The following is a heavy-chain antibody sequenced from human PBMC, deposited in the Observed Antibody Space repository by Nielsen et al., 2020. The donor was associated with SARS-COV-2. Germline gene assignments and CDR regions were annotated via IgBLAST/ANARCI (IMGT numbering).Heavy chain of an antibody. CDR3: SRAGPPGSSVVTPFDY. V-gene: IGHV4-59*12. Sequence: SETLSLTCNVSGDTINTYYWSWIRQPPGKGLEWIGYIYSSGSTNYNPSLKSRVTISVDTSKNQFSLKLSSVTAADTAVYYCSRAGPPGSSVVTPFDYWGQGTLVTVSS. D-gene: IGHD4-23*01. CDR2: IYSSGST. CDR1: GDTINTYY. J-gene: IGHJ4*02.